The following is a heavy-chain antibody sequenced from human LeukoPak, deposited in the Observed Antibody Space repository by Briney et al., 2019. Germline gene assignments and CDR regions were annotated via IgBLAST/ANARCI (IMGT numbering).Heavy chain of an antibody. D-gene: IGHD2-15*01. CDR1: GYTFTVCY. CDR3: ARGYCSGGTCYLVENWFDP. Sequence: GASVKVSCKASGYTFTVCYMYWVPQAPGQGLEWIGRINPNSGDTDYAQNFQGRVTMTRDTSISTAYMELTNLRSDDTAVYYCARGYCSGGTCYLVENWFDPWGQGTLVTVSS. V-gene: IGHV1-2*06. CDR2: INPNSGDT. J-gene: IGHJ5*02.